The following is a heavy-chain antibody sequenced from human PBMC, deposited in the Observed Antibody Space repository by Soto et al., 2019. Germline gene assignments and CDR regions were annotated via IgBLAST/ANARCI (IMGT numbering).Heavy chain of an antibody. Sequence: GGSLRLSCAASGFTFSSYAMSWVRQAPGKGLEWVSAISGSGGSTYYADSGKGRFTISRDNSKNTLYLQMNSLRAEDTAVYYCAKVIKYYVILTGYYADYCGQGTLVTVSS. J-gene: IGHJ4*02. D-gene: IGHD3-9*01. CDR3: AKVIKYYVILTGYYADY. V-gene: IGHV3-23*01. CDR1: GFTFSSYA. CDR2: ISGSGGST.